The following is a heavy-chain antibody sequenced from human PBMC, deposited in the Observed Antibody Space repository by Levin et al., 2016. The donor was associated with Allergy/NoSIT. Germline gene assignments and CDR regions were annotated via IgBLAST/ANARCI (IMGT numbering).Heavy chain of an antibody. V-gene: IGHV1-46*01. CDR3: ARERGYCSDTSCYGMDV. J-gene: IGHJ6*02. CDR1: GHTFTNYH. CDR2: MFASGDKT. Sequence: ASVKVSCKASGHTFTNYHVHWVRQAPGQGLEWMGLMFASGDKTDFAQKFQGRVTMTRDTSTSTVYMELSSLTSEDTAVYYCARERGYCSDTSCYGMDVWGQGSTVTVSS. D-gene: IGHD2-2*01.